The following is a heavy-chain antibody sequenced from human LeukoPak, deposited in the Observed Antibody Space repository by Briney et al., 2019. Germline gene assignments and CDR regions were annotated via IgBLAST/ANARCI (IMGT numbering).Heavy chain of an antibody. V-gene: IGHV3-64D*06. CDR2: IGSNGGSI. CDR3: VKTFRYCSGGSCQDY. Sequence: QPGGSPRLSCSASGFTFSSYAMHWVRQAPGKGLEYVSVIGSNGGSIYYADSVKGRFTISRDNSKNTLYLQMSSLRAEDTAVYYCVKTFRYCSGGSCQDYWGQGTLVTVSS. J-gene: IGHJ4*02. CDR1: GFTFSSYA. D-gene: IGHD2-15*01.